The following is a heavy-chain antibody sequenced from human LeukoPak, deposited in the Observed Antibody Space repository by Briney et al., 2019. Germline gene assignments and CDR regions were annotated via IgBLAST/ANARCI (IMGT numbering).Heavy chain of an antibody. D-gene: IGHD2-2*01. CDR3: ARGVGSSWLDP. J-gene: IGHJ5*02. CDR2: ISPNSGDT. V-gene: IGHV1-2*02. Sequence: ASVKVSCKASGYTFIAYNIHWVRQAPGQGLEWMAWISPNSGDTNTAQKFQGRVTMTRDRSIDTAYLELSSLTSDDTAVYYCARGVGSSWLDPWGQGTLVTVSS. CDR1: GYTFIAYN.